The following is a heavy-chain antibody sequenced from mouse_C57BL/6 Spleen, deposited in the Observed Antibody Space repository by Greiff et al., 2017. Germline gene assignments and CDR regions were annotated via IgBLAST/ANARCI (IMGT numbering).Heavy chain of an antibody. D-gene: IGHD2-13*01. CDR2: IYPGDGDT. J-gene: IGHJ1*03. CDR3: ARTDYYFDV. CDR1: GYAFSSSW. Sequence: QVQLQQSGPELVKPGASVKISCKASGYAFSSSWMNWVKQRPGKGLEWIGRIYPGDGDTNYNGKFKGKATLTADKSSSTAYMQLSSLTSEDSAVYFCARTDYYFDVWGTGTTVTVSS. V-gene: IGHV1-82*01.